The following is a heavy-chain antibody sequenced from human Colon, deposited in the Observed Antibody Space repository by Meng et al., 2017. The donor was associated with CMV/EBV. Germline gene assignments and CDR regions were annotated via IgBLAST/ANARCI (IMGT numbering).Heavy chain of an antibody. CDR3: ARRGRYCTSATCYTPFDY. J-gene: IGHJ4*02. CDR2: IYHSGTT. V-gene: IGHV4-39*01. Sequence: VSTSGVFWGWTSQPPGKGLEWIGTIYHSGTTYYNPSLKSRVTISVDTPKNQFSLKLNSMTAADTAVYYCARRGRYCTSATCYTPFDYWGQGSLVTVSS. D-gene: IGHD2-2*02. CDR1: VSTSGVF.